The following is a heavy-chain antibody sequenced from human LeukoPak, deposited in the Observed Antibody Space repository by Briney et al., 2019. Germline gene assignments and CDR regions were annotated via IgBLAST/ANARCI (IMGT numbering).Heavy chain of an antibody. CDR1: GFTFSSYA. D-gene: IGHD3-10*01. CDR3: AKVLHGDRGLVLSGFDY. Sequence: PGGSLRLSCAASGFTFSSYAMSWVRQAPGKGLEWVSAISGSGGSTYYADSVKGRFTISRDNSKNTLYLQMNSLRAEDTAVYYCAKVLHGDRGLVLSGFDYWGQGTLVTVSS. CDR2: ISGSGGST. J-gene: IGHJ4*02. V-gene: IGHV3-23*01.